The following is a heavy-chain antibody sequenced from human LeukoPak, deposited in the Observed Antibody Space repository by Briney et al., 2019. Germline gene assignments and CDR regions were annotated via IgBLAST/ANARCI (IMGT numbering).Heavy chain of an antibody. Sequence: SVKVSCKASGYTFTSYYMHWVRQAPGQGLERMGGIIPIFGTANYAQKFQGRVTITADESTSTAYMELSSLRSEDTAVYYCARDRPGRYCSSSRCYFAPPFDPWGQGTLVIVSS. CDR1: GYTFTSYY. V-gene: IGHV1-69*13. CDR3: ARDRPGRYCSSSRCYFAPPFDP. J-gene: IGHJ5*02. D-gene: IGHD2-2*01. CDR2: IIPIFGTA.